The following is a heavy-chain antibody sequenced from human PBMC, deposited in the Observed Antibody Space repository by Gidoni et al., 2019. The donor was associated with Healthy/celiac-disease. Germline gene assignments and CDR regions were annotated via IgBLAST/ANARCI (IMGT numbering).Heavy chain of an antibody. CDR1: GFTFSSYA. D-gene: IGHD3-22*01. CDR2: ISGSGGST. J-gene: IGHJ4*02. V-gene: IGHV3-23*04. Sequence: EVQLVESGGGLVQPGGSLRLSCAASGFTFSSYAMSWVRQAPGKGLEWVSAISGSGGSTYYADSVKGRFTISRDNSKNTLYLQMNSLRAEDTTVYYCRVITMIVVVIDYWGQGTLVTVSS. CDR3: RVITMIVVVIDY.